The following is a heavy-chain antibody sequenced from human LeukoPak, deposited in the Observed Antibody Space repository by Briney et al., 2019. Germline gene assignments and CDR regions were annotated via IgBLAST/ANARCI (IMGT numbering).Heavy chain of an antibody. Sequence: SETLSLTCTVSGGSINSYYWSWIRQPPGKGLEWIGYIYYSGSTNYNPSLKSRVTISVDTSKNQFSLMMTSVTAADTAVYYCARARDGHINNWFDPWGQGTLVTVSS. V-gene: IGHV4-59*01. CDR2: IYYSGST. D-gene: IGHD5-24*01. CDR1: GGSINSYY. CDR3: ARARDGHINNWFDP. J-gene: IGHJ5*02.